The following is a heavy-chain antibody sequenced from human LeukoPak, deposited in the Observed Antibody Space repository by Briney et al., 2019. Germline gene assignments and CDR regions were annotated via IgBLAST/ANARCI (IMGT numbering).Heavy chain of an antibody. J-gene: IGHJ5*02. Sequence: GGSLRLSCAVSGFTFSDYSMNWVRRPPGKGLEWISYISTGGDTIYYADSVKGRFTISNDNAKKSLYLQMNSLRAEDTAVYYCARGPLLFDPWGQGTLVTVSS. CDR2: ISTGGDTI. V-gene: IGHV3-48*01. CDR3: ARGPLLFDP. CDR1: GFTFSDYS.